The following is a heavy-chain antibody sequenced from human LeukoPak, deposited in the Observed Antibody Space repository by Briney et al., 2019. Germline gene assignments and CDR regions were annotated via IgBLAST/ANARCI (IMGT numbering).Heavy chain of an antibody. Sequence: ASVTVSCTASGYTFTGYYMHWVRQAPGQGLEWMGWINPNSGGTNYAQKFQGWVTMTRDTSISTAYMELSRLRSDDTAVYYCARDLKSRTTPWYYYMDVWGKGTTVTVSS. CDR3: ARDLKSRTTPWYYYMDV. D-gene: IGHD4-11*01. CDR1: GYTFTGYY. CDR2: INPNSGGT. J-gene: IGHJ6*03. V-gene: IGHV1-2*04.